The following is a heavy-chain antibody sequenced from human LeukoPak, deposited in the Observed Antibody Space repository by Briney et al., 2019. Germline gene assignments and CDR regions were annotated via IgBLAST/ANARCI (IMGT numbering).Heavy chain of an antibody. D-gene: IGHD3-22*01. Sequence: SETLSLTCAVSGGSISSGGYSWSWIRQPPGKGLEWIGYIYHSGSTHYNPSLKSRVTISVDRSKNQFSLKLSSVTAADTAVYYCARVVTDSSGYYNDYWGQGTLVTVSS. CDR2: IYHSGST. CDR1: GGSISSGGYS. CDR3: ARVVTDSSGYYNDY. V-gene: IGHV4-30-2*01. J-gene: IGHJ4*02.